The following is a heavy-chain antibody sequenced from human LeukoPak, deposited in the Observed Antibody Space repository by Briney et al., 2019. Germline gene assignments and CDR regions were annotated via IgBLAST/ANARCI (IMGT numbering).Heavy chain of an antibody. J-gene: IGHJ4*02. CDR2: IYFSGST. Sequence: SETLSLTCTVSSGSIISSNYYWGWIRQPPGKGLEWIGSIYFSGSTNYNPPLKSRLTMSVDTSKNQFSLKVRSVTAADTAVYYCARLPATLAYFDYWGQGTLVTVSS. D-gene: IGHD5-18*01. V-gene: IGHV4-39*01. CDR3: ARLPATLAYFDY. CDR1: SGSIISSNYY.